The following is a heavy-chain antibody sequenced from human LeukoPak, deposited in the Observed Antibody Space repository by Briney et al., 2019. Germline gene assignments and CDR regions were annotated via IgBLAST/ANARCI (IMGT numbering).Heavy chain of an antibody. V-gene: IGHV3-23*01. D-gene: IGHD1-7*01. CDR1: GFTFSSYA. J-gene: IGHJ4*02. CDR2: EGDSGVAT. CDR3: AKDVYNWNFYFDY. Sequence: PGGSLRLSCAASGFTFSSYAMSWVRQAPGKGLEWVSAEGDSGVATYYADSVKGRFTISRDNSKNTLYLQMNSLRAEDTAIFYCAKDVYNWNFYFDYWGQGTLVTVSS.